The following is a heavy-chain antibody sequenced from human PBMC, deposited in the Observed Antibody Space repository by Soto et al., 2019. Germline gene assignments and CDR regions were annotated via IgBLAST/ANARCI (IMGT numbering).Heavy chain of an antibody. D-gene: IGHD1-26*01. Sequence: QVQLVQSGAEVKKPGASVRVSCEVSGYTFTSYGISWVRQAPGQGLEWMGWINTYNGNINYAQRLQGRVTMTTDTSTGTAYMELRSLRSDDTALYYCARELGGYKHFDYWGQGTLVTVSS. J-gene: IGHJ4*02. V-gene: IGHV1-18*01. CDR3: ARELGGYKHFDY. CDR1: GYTFTSYG. CDR2: INTYNGNI.